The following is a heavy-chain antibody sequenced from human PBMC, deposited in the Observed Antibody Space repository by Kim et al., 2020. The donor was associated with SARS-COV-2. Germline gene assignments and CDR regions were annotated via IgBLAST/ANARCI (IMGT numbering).Heavy chain of an antibody. Sequence: ASVKVSCKASGYTLTNYLIHWVRQVPGQRPEWMGWISPGSGDTKYSTRFQGRLTITRDTTSTTAYMELSSLKSDDTAVYFCARARMFDFCRQATLVTVSS. J-gene: IGHJ4*02. CDR1: GYTLTNYL. CDR3: ARARMFDF. CDR2: ISPGSGDT. V-gene: IGHV1-3*01.